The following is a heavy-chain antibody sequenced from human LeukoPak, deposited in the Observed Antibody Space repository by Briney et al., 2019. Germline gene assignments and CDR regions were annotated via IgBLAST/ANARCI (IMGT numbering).Heavy chain of an antibody. CDR3: ARAGGSSGWYEAFDY. CDR2: ISSSSSYT. V-gene: IGHV3-11*06. Sequence: GGSLRLSCAASGFTFSDYYMSWIGQAPGKGLEWVSYISSSSSYTNYADSVKGRFTISRDNAKNSLYLQMNSLRAEDTAVYYCARAGGSSGWYEAFDYWGRGTLVTVSS. D-gene: IGHD6-19*01. J-gene: IGHJ4*02. CDR1: GFTFSDYY.